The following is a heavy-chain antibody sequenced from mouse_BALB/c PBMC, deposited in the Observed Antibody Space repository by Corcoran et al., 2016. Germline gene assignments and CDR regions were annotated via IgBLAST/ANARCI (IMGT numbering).Heavy chain of an antibody. CDR3: AREYGYFYYYAMDY. D-gene: IGHD2-10*02. CDR1: GYTFTNYG. CDR2: INTYTGEP. V-gene: IGHV9-3-1*01. Sequence: QIQLVQSGPELKKPGETVKISCKASGYTFTNYGMNWVKQAPGKGLKWMGWINTYTGEPTYADDFKGRFAFSLETSASTAYLQINNLKNEDTATYFCAREYGYFYYYAMDYWGQGTSVTVSS. J-gene: IGHJ4*01.